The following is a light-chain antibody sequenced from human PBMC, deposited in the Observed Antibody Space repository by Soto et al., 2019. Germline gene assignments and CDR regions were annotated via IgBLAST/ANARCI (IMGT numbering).Light chain of an antibody. CDR3: QQYGSSPLT. CDR2: GAS. V-gene: IGKV3-20*01. CDR1: QSLSSSY. Sequence: EIVLTQSPGTLSLSPGERATLSCRASQSLSSSYLAWYQQKPGQAPRLLIYGASSRATGIPDRFSGSGSGTDFTLTISRLDPEDFAVYYCQQYGSSPLTFGGGTKVEIK. J-gene: IGKJ4*01.